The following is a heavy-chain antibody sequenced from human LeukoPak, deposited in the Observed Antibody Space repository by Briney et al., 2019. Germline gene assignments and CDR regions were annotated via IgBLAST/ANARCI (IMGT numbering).Heavy chain of an antibody. CDR2: TNPSGGST. J-gene: IGHJ4*02. CDR1: GYTFTSYY. V-gene: IGHV1-46*01. CDR3: ARDIGGIFDY. Sequence: ASVKVSCKASGYTFTSYYMHWVRQAPGQGLEWMGITNPSGGSTSYAQKFQGRVTMTRDMPTSTVYMELSSLRSEDTAVYYCARDIGGIFDYWGQGTLVTVSS. D-gene: IGHD1-26*01.